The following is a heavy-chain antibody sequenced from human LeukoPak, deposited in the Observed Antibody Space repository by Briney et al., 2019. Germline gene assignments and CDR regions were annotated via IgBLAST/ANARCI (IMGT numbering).Heavy chain of an antibody. Sequence: SETLSLTCAVYGGSFSGYYWSWIRQPPGKGLEWIGEINHSGSTNYNPSLKSRVTISVDTSKNQFSLKLSSVTAADTAVYYCARRYNSGWYPYYFDYWGQGTLVTVSS. V-gene: IGHV4-34*01. CDR3: ARRYNSGWYPYYFDY. CDR1: GGSFSGYY. J-gene: IGHJ4*02. CDR2: INHSGST. D-gene: IGHD6-19*01.